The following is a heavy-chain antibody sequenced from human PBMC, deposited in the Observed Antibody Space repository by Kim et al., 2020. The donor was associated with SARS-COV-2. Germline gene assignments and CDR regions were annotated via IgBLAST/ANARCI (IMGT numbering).Heavy chain of an antibody. J-gene: IGHJ4*02. CDR2: T. V-gene: IGHV4-59*08. Sequence: TNYHPSLKSRVTISVDTSKNQFSLKLSSVTAADTAVYYCARLGVGATVYWGQGTLVTVSS. D-gene: IGHD1-26*01. CDR3: ARLGVGATVY.